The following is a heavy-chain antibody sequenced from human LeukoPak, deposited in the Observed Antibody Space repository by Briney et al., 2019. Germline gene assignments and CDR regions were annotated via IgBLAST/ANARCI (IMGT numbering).Heavy chain of an antibody. CDR3: ARGDNHHAFDI. V-gene: IGHV4-59*01. CDR2: VYYSGST. CDR1: GGSISSYY. J-gene: IGHJ3*02. D-gene: IGHD1-14*01. Sequence: SETLSLTCTVSGGSISSYYWSWIRQPPGKGLEWIGYVYYSGSTNYNPSLKSRVTISVDTSKNQFSLKLSSVTAADTAVYYCARGDNHHAFDIWGQGTMVTVSS.